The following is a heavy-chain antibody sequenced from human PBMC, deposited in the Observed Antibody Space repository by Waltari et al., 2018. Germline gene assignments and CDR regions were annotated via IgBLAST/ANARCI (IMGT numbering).Heavy chain of an antibody. D-gene: IGHD6-13*01. J-gene: IGHJ5*02. CDR2: INPIGVST. CDR3: ATVGYTPNWFDP. Sequence: QVQLVQSGAEVKKPGASVKVSCKASGYTFTSYYMHWERQAPGQGLEWMGIINPIGVSTSYAQKFQCRVTMSRDTSTSTVYMELSSLRSEDTAVYYCATVGYTPNWFDPWGQGTLVTVSS. V-gene: IGHV1-46*01. CDR1: GYTFTSYY.